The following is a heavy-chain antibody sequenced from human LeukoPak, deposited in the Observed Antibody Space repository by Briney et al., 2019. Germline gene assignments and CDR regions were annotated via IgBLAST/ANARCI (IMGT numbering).Heavy chain of an antibody. J-gene: IGHJ6*03. CDR2: IYHSGST. D-gene: IGHD2-8*02. Sequence: PSETLSLTCAVSGGSISSSNWWSWVRQPPGKGLEWIGEIYHSGSTNYNPSLKSRVTISVDKSKNQFSLKLSSVTAADTAVYYCARVPRYCTGSSCWDYYYYMDVWGTGTTVTVSS. CDR1: GGSISSSNW. V-gene: IGHV4-4*02. CDR3: ARVPRYCTGSSCWDYYYYMDV.